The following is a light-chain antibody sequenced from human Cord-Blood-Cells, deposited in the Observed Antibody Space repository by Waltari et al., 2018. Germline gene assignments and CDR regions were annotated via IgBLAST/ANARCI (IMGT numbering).Light chain of an antibody. V-gene: IGLV2-14*01. CDR2: DVS. CDR1: SSDVGRYNY. CDR3: SSYTSSSTQ. J-gene: IGLJ3*02. Sequence: QSALTQPASVSGSPGQSITISCTGTSSDVGRYNYVSWYQQHPGKAPKLMIYDVSNRPSGVSNRFSGSKSGNTASLTISGLQAEDEADYYCSSYTSSSTQFGGGTKLTVL.